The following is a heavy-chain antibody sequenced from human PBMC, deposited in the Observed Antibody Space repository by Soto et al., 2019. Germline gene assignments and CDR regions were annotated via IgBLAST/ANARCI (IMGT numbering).Heavy chain of an antibody. V-gene: IGHV3-48*02. J-gene: IGHJ4*02. CDR1: GFTFSSYS. Sequence: GGSLRLSCAASGFTFSSYSMNCVRQAPGKGLEWVSYISSSSSTIYYADSVKGRFTISRYNAKNPLYLQMNSLRDEDTAVYYFAKPDGYHLASFVWGQGTMLTVSS. D-gene: IGHD5-12*01. CDR3: AKPDGYHLASFV. CDR2: ISSSSSTI.